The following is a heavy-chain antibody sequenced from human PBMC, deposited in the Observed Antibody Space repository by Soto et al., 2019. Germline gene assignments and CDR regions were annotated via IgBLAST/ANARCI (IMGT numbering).Heavy chain of an antibody. CDR2: ISSNGGST. D-gene: IGHD3-22*01. CDR3: VKSNPGFDYYDSSGYYVSGYFDY. J-gene: IGHJ4*02. Sequence: GGSLRLSCSASGFTFSSYAMHWVRQAPGKGLEYVSAISSNGGSTYYADSVKGRFTISRDNSKNTLYLQMSSLRAEDTAVYYCVKSNPGFDYYDSSGYYVSGYFDYWGQGTLVTVSS. CDR1: GFTFSSYA. V-gene: IGHV3-64D*08.